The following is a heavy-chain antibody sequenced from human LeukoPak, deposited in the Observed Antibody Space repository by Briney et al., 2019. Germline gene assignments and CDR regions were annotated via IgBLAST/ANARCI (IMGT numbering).Heavy chain of an antibody. D-gene: IGHD3-10*01. J-gene: IGHJ5*02. CDR3: AHRPDYYGSGTLFDP. CDR2: IYWNDDK. V-gene: IGHV2-5*01. CDR1: GFSLSTSGVG. Sequence: ESGPTLVKPTQTLTLTCTFSGFSLSTSGVGVGWIRQPPGKALEWLALIYWNDDKRYSPSLKSRLTITKDTSKNQVVLTMTNMDPVDTATYYSAHRPDYYGSGTLFDPWGQGTLVTVSS.